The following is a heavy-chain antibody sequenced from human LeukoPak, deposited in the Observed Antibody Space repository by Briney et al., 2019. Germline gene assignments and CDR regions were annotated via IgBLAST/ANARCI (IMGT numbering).Heavy chain of an antibody. CDR2: IWYDGTKK. J-gene: IGHJ4*02. D-gene: IGHD3-10*01. Sequence: GGSLRLSCAASGFTFNNFGMHWVRQAPGKGLEWVAVIWYDGTKKYYADSVKGRFTISRDSSKNTLFLQMNSLRAEDTAVYYCAGGSFGVDYWGQGTLVTISS. CDR3: AGGSFGVDY. V-gene: IGHV3-33*01. CDR1: GFTFNNFG.